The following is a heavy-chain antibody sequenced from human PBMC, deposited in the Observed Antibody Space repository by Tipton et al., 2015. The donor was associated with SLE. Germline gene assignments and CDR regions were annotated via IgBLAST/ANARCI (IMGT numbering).Heavy chain of an antibody. D-gene: IGHD6-19*01. CDR2: INHSGST. J-gene: IGHJ4*02. V-gene: IGHV4-34*01. CDR3: ARKNIAVAGTFDY. CDR1: GGSFSGYY. Sequence: TLSLTCAVYGGSFSGYYWSWIRQPPGKGLEWIGEINHSGSTYYNPSLKSRVTISVDTSKNQFSLKLSSVTAADTAVYYCARKNIAVAGTFDYWGQGTLVTVSS.